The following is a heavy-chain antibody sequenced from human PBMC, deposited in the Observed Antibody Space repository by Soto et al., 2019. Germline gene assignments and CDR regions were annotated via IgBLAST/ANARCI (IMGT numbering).Heavy chain of an antibody. CDR3: ARDSCRNTSCAANY. CDR1: EFTFSTYS. J-gene: IGHJ4*02. CDR2: ISSTGSNI. D-gene: IGHD2-2*01. V-gene: IGHV3-48*02. Sequence: EVQLVESGGGLVQPGGSLRLSCAASEFTFSTYSMNWVRQAPGKGLEWISYISSTGSNIYYADSVKGRFTISRDNAGNSLYLQMNSLRDEDTAVYYCARDSCRNTSCAANYWGQGTLVTVSS.